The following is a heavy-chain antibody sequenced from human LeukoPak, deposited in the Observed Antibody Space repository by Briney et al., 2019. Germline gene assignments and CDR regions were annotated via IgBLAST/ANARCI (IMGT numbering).Heavy chain of an antibody. CDR2: INHSGST. Sequence: SETLSLTCAVYGGSFSGYYWSWIRQPPGKGLEWIGEINHSGSTNYNPSLKSRVTISVDTSKNQFSLKLSSVTAADTAVYYCATIQVAMRGREAVDYWGQGTLVTVSS. V-gene: IGHV4-34*01. CDR1: GGSFSGYY. J-gene: IGHJ4*02. D-gene: IGHD2-2*01. CDR3: ATIQVAMRGREAVDY.